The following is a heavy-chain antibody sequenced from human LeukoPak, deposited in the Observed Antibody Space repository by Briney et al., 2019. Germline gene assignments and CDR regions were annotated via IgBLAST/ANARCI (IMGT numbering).Heavy chain of an antibody. J-gene: IGHJ5*02. Sequence: ASVKVSCKASGYTFTSYDINWVRQATGLGLEWLGWMNPNSGNTGYAQKFQGRVTMTRNTSISTAYMELSSLRSEDTAVYYCARARIAVAGTRLDPWGQGTLVTVSS. CDR1: GYTFTSYD. CDR2: MNPNSGNT. D-gene: IGHD6-19*01. V-gene: IGHV1-8*01. CDR3: ARARIAVAGTRLDP.